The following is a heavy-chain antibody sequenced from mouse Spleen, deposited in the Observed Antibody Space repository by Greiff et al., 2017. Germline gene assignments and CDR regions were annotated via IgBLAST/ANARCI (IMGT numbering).Heavy chain of an antibody. V-gene: IGHV3-6*01. D-gene: IGHD3-1*01. CDR1: GYSITSGYY. CDR2: ISYDGSN. J-gene: IGHJ1*01. CDR3: ARDSSGYWYFDV. Sequence: ESGPGLVKPSQSLSLTCSVTGYSITSGYYWNWIRQFPGNKLEWMGYISYDGSNNYNPSLKNRISITRDTSKNQFFLKLNSVTTEDTATYYCARDSSGYWYFDVWGAGTTVTVSS.